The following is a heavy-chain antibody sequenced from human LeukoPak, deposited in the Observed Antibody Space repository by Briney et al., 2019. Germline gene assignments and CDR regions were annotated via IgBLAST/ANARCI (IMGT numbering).Heavy chain of an antibody. CDR3: ARDWGIAVAGGVS. J-gene: IGHJ5*02. D-gene: IGHD6-19*01. Sequence: GGSLRLSCTVSGFTVSSNSMSWVRQAPGKGLEWVSFIYSDSVKGRFTISRDNSKNTLYLQMNSLRAEDTAVYYCARDWGIAVAGGVSWGQGTLVAVSS. CDR1: GFTVSSNS. CDR2: IY. V-gene: IGHV3-53*01.